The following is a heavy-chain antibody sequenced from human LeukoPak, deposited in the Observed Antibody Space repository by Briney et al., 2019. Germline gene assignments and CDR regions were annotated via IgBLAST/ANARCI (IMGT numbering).Heavy chain of an antibody. CDR1: GVSISSSNSY. D-gene: IGHD3/OR15-3a*01. Sequence: SETLSLTCTVSGVSISSSNSYWGWIRQPPGKGLEWIGSIYYSGNTYYNASPKSQVSISIDTSKNQFSLRLTSVTAADTAVYYCARQTGSGLFILPGGQGTLVTVSS. J-gene: IGHJ4*02. CDR2: IYYSGNT. CDR3: ARQTGSGLFILP. V-gene: IGHV4-39*01.